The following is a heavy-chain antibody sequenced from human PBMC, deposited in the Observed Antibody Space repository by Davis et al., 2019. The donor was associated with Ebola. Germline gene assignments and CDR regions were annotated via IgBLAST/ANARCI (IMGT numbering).Heavy chain of an antibody. Sequence: MPSETLSLTCTVSGGSISSYYWSWIRQPPGKGLEWIGYIYYSGSTYYNPSLKSRVTISVDTSKNQFSLKLSSVTAADTAVYYCASPYYDSSGYYYFDYWGQGTLVTVSS. D-gene: IGHD3-22*01. CDR1: GGSISSYY. CDR2: IYYSGST. CDR3: ASPYYDSSGYYYFDY. V-gene: IGHV4-59*08. J-gene: IGHJ4*02.